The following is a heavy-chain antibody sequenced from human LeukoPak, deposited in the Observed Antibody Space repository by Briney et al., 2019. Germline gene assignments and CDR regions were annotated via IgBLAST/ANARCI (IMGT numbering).Heavy chain of an antibody. CDR1: GGSFSGYY. D-gene: IGHD3-10*01. V-gene: IGHV4-34*01. J-gene: IGHJ6*03. Sequence: SETLSLTCAVYGGSFSGYYWSWIRQPPGKGLEWIGEINHSGSTNYNPSLKSRVTISVDTSKNQFSLKLSSATAADTAVYYCARATYYSAYYYYYYMDVWGKGTTVTVSS. CDR3: ARATYYSAYYYYYYMDV. CDR2: INHSGST.